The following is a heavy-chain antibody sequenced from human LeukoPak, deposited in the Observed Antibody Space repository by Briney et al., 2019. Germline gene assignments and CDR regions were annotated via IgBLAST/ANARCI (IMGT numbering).Heavy chain of an antibody. CDR2: ISGSGGST. CDR1: GFTFSSYA. CDR3: AKAGGTYCSGGSCYLDC. J-gene: IGHJ4*02. Sequence: GGSLRLSCAASGFTFSSYAMSWVRQAPGKGLEWVSAISGSGGSTYYADSVKGRFTISRDNSKNTLYLQMNSLRAEDTAVYYCAKAGGTYCSGGSCYLDCWGQGTLVTVSS. V-gene: IGHV3-23*01. D-gene: IGHD2-15*01.